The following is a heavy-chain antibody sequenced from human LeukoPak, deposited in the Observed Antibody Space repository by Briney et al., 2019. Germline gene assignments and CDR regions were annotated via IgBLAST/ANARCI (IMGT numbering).Heavy chain of an antibody. Sequence: SETLSLTCAVYGVSFSGYSWNWIRQSPEKGLEWIGEINGSGSTNYNPSLKGRVTMSIDTSKNQFSLKLNSVIAADTAVYYCASTYYDTGGFSPFDYWGQGTLVTVSS. D-gene: IGHD3-22*01. V-gene: IGHV4-34*01. CDR1: GVSFSGYS. CDR3: ASTYYDTGGFSPFDY. CDR2: INGSGST. J-gene: IGHJ4*02.